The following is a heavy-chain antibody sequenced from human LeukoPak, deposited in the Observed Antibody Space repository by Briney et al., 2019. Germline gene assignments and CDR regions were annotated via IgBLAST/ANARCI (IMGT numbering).Heavy chain of an antibody. V-gene: IGHV1-69*04. CDR3: ASGPLTIFGKAQWAFDI. J-gene: IGHJ3*02. CDR1: GGTFSSYA. D-gene: IGHD3-3*01. Sequence: SVKVSCKASGGTFSSYAISWVRQAPGQGLEWMGRIIPILGIANYAQKFQGRVTITADKSTSTAYMELSSLRSEDTAVYYCASGPLTIFGKAQWAFDIWGQGTMVTVPS. CDR2: IIPILGIA.